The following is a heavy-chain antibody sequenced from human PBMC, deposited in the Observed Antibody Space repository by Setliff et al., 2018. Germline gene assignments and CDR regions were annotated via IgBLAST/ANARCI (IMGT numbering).Heavy chain of an antibody. CDR3: ARGYAARVGFGNWFDP. CDR2: IYYTGAT. CDR1: GASISSYY. Sequence: ASETLSLTCTVSGASISSYYWSWIRQSPGKGLEWIGDIYYTGATYYNPSLKSRVTISVDTPNNQFSLKLSSVTAADTAVFYCARGYAARVGFGNWFDPWGQGTLVTVSS. V-gene: IGHV4-59*12. J-gene: IGHJ5*02. D-gene: IGHD6-6*01.